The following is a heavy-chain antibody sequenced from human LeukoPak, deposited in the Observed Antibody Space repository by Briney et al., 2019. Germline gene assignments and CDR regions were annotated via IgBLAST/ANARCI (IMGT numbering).Heavy chain of an antibody. CDR1: GYTFTTYG. V-gene: IGHV1-18*01. Sequence: ASVTVSCKASGYTFTTYGISWVRQAPGQGLEWMGWINTYNGDTKYAQKFQGRVTMTSDTSTSTAYMELRSLRSDDTAVFYCARDRRGSGSYFREYWGQGTLVTVSS. J-gene: IGHJ4*02. CDR2: INTYNGDT. CDR3: ARDRRGSGSYFREY. D-gene: IGHD3-10*01.